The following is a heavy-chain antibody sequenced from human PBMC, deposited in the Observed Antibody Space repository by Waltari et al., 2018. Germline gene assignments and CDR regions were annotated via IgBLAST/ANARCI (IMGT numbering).Heavy chain of an antibody. Sequence: QVQLVQSGPEVKKPGASVKVSCKASGYTFTSYDINWVRQATGQGLEWMGWMNANSGNTRYAQKFQGRGTITRNTSISIAYMGVSSLRSADTAVYYCARGLGSRWYFDLWGRGTLVTVSS. CDR3: ARGLGSRWYFDL. D-gene: IGHD3-10*01. V-gene: IGHV1-8*01. J-gene: IGHJ2*01. CDR1: GYTFTSYD. CDR2: MNANSGNT.